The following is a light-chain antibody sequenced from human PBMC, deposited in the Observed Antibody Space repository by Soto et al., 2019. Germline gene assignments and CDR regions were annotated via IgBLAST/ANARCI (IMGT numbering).Light chain of an antibody. CDR3: CSYGGSSTFPYV. CDR2: EVT. J-gene: IGLJ1*01. CDR1: SGDVGTYNL. Sequence: QSALAQPASVSGSPEQSITISCTGTSGDVGTYNLVSWYQQHPGKAPKLIIYEVTERPSGVSNRFSGSKFGNTASLTISGLLPEDEADYYCCSYGGSSTFPYVFGTGTKVTVL. V-gene: IGLV2-23*02.